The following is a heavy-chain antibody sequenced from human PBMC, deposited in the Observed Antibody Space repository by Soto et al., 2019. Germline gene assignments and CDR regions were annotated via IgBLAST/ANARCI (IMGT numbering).Heavy chain of an antibody. CDR1: RDTFTGYY. CDR2: INPNSGGP. CDR3: ASARFPDAFDI. D-gene: IGHD2-21*01. V-gene: IGHV1-2*02. J-gene: IGHJ3*02. Sequence: QVHLVQSGAEVKKPGASVKVSCKASRDTFTGYYMHWVRQAPGQGLEWMGWINPNSGGPNYAQKFQGRVTMTRDTSISTVYMELRRLRSDDTAVYYCASARFPDAFDIWGQGTMVTVSS.